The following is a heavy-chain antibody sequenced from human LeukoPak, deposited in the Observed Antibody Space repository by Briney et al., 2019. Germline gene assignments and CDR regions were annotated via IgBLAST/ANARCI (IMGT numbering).Heavy chain of an antibody. V-gene: IGHV3-23*01. D-gene: IGHD6-13*01. Sequence: GGSLRLSCVASGFTFSNYAMYWVRQAPGKGLEWVSSISNNGGSTFYADSVKGRFTISRDNSKNTLYLQMNSLRAEDTGVYFCAKDRETTASGTFDFRGQGTLVTVSS. J-gene: IGHJ4*02. CDR1: GFTFSNYA. CDR2: ISNNGGST. CDR3: AKDRETTASGTFDF.